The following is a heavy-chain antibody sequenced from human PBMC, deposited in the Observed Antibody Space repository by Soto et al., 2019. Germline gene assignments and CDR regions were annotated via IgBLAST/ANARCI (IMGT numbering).Heavy chain of an antibody. CDR2: ISWDGGST. CDR3: AKDSGGGTLGAYYYYGMDV. CDR1: GFTFDDYT. Sequence: SCAASGFTFDDYTMHWVRQAPGKGLEWVSLISWDGGSTYYADSVKGRFTISRDNSKNSLYLQMNSLRTEDTALYYCAKDSGGGTLGAYYYYGMDVWGQGTTVTVSS. D-gene: IGHD2-15*01. J-gene: IGHJ6*02. V-gene: IGHV3-43*01.